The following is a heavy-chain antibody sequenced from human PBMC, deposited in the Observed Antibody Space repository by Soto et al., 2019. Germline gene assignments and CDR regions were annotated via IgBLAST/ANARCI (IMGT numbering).Heavy chain of an antibody. CDR2: IIPIFGTT. Sequence: QMHLVQSGAEVKKPGSSVKVSCKASGGSFTYTLSWVRQAPGQGLEWMGGIIPIFGTTNYAQKFQGRITMTADESTKTAYMELSTLRSEDTAVYYCARLHSHGTYGMDVWGQGTMVTVSS. CDR1: GGSFTYT. J-gene: IGHJ6*02. V-gene: IGHV1-69*01. D-gene: IGHD5-18*01. CDR3: ARLHSHGTYGMDV.